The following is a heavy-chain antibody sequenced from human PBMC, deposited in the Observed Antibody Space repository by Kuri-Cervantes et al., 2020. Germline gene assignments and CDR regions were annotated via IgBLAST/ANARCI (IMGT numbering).Heavy chain of an antibody. V-gene: IGHV1-18*04. CDR1: GYTFTGYY. Sequence: ASVKVSCKASGYTFTGYYMHWVRQAPGQGLEWMGWMNPNSGNTGYAQKLQGRVTMTTDTSTSTAYMELRSLRSDDTAVYYCARAATYYYYYGMDVWGQGTTVTVSS. D-gene: IGHD2-15*01. J-gene: IGHJ6*02. CDR2: MNPNSGNT. CDR3: ARAATYYYYYGMDV.